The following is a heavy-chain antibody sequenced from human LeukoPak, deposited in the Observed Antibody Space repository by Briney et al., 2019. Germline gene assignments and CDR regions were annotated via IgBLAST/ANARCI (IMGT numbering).Heavy chain of an antibody. CDR1: GGSISSYY. CDR2: IYYSGST. CDR3: ARQEQQLIYNWFDP. D-gene: IGHD6-13*01. Sequence: SETLSLTCTVSGGSISSYYWSWIRQPPGKGLEWIGYIYYSGSTNYNPSLKSRVTISVDTSKNQFSLKLSSVTAADTAVYYCARQEQQLIYNWFDPWGQGTQVTVSS. V-gene: IGHV4-59*01. J-gene: IGHJ5*02.